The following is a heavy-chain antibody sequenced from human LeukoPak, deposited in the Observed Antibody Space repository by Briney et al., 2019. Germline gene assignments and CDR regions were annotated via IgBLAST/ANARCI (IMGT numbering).Heavy chain of an antibody. CDR3: ARWGSSNYFDY. D-gene: IGHD2-2*01. V-gene: IGHV3-7*03. J-gene: IGHJ4*02. CDR1: GFTFSSYW. Sequence: GGPLRLSCAASGFTFSSYWMSWVRQAPGKGLEWVANIKQDGSEKYYVDSVKGRFTISRDNAKNSLYLQMNSLRAEDTAVYYCARWGSSNYFDYWGQGTLVTVSS. CDR2: IKQDGSEK.